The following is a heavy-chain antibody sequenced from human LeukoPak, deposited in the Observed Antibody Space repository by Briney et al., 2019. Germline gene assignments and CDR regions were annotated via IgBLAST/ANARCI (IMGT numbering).Heavy chain of an antibody. CDR1: GFTFDDYA. V-gene: IGHV3-9*01. D-gene: IGHD3-22*01. Sequence: PGGSLRLSCAASGFTFDDYAMHWVRQAPGKGLEWVSGISWNSGSIGYADSVKGRFTISRDNAKNSLYLQMNSLRAEDTAVYYCARDIKATKTYYYDSSGYYYFDYWGQGTLVTVSS. CDR2: ISWNSGSI. CDR3: ARDIKATKTYYYDSSGYYYFDY. J-gene: IGHJ4*02.